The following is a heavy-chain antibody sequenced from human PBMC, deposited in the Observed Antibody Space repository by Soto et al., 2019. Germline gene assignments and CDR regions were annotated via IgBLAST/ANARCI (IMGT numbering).Heavy chain of an antibody. D-gene: IGHD6-13*01. Sequence: TLSLTCAVYGGSFSGYYWSWIRQPPGKGLEWIGEINHSGSTNYNPSLKSRVTISVDTSKNQFSLKLSSVTAADTAVYYCARLIAAAAHFGYWGKGNLDTVSS. CDR1: GGSFSGYY. J-gene: IGHJ4*02. CDR3: ARLIAAAAHFGY. V-gene: IGHV4-34*01. CDR2: INHSGST.